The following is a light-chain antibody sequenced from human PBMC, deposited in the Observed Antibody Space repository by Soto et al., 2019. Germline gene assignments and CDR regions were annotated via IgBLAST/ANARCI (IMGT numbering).Light chain of an antibody. J-gene: IGKJ1*01. CDR1: QSVSSN. CDR2: GAS. CDR3: QQYNNWPTWT. V-gene: IGKV3-15*01. Sequence: ETVMTQSPATLSVSVGERATLSCRASQSVSSNLAWYQQKPGQAPRLLIYGASTRATGIPARFSGSGSGTEFTLTISSLQSEDFAVYYCQQYNNWPTWTFGQGTKVDIK.